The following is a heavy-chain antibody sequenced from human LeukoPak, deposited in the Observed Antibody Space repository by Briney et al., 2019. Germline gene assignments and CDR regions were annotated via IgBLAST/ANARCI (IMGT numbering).Heavy chain of an antibody. CDR3: ARDTVTGTTPGTFDY. V-gene: IGHV4-59*01. Sequence: SETLSLTCTVSGGSISSYYWSWIRQPPGKGLEWIGYIYYSGSTNYNPSLKSRVTISVDTSKHQFSLKLSSVTAADTAVYYCARDTVTGTTPGTFDYWGQGTLVTVSS. CDR1: GGSISSYY. CDR2: IYYSGST. J-gene: IGHJ4*02. D-gene: IGHD1-20*01.